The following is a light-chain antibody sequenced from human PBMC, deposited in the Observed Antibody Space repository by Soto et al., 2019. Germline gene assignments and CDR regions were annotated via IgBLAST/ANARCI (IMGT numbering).Light chain of an antibody. J-gene: IGLJ1*01. V-gene: IGLV2-8*01. CDR3: ASYAGSNNFKV. CDR2: EVT. CDR1: SSDIGSYKY. Sequence: QSALTQPPSASGSPGQSVTISCTGTSSDIGSYKYVSWYQQHPGKAPRLMIYEVTKRPSGVPDRFSGSKSGNTASLTVSGLQAEDEADYYCASYAGSNNFKVFGPGTKLTVL.